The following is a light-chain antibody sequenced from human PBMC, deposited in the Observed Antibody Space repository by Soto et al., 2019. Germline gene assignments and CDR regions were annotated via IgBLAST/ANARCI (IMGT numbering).Light chain of an antibody. V-gene: IGLV1-44*01. CDR2: FNN. CDR1: TSNIGSNT. Sequence: SVLTQPPSASGTPGQRVIISCSGSTSNIGSNTVQWYQQLPGTAPKLLIYFNNQRPSGVPDRFSGSKSGTSASLAINGLQSDDEADYSCAAWDDSLNGPVFGGGTKVTVL. CDR3: AAWDDSLNGPV. J-gene: IGLJ2*01.